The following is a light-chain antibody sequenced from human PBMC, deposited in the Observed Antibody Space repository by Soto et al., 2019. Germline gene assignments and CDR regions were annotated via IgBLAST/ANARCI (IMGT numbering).Light chain of an antibody. CDR2: DVS. J-gene: IGLJ2*01. Sequence: QSALPQPASVSGSPGQSIPISCTGTSSDVGGYNSVSWYQQHPDKAPQLMIFDVSNRPSGISDRFSGSKSGNTASLTISGLQAEDEADYYCRSYTSANSLVFGGGTKLTVL. V-gene: IGLV2-14*03. CDR1: SSDVGGYNS. CDR3: RSYTSANSLV.